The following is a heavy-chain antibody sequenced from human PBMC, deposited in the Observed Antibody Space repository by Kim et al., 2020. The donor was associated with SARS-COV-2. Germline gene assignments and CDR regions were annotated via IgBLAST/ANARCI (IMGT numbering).Heavy chain of an antibody. CDR3: AREQAAAGTLYYYYYMDV. V-gene: IGHV4-34*01. CDR1: GGSFSGYY. Sequence: SETLSLTCAVYGGSFSGYYWSWIRQPPGKGLEWIGEINHSGSTNYNPSLKSRVTISVDTSKNQFSLKLSSVTAADTAVYYCAREQAAAGTLYYYYYMDVWGKGTTVTVSS. J-gene: IGHJ6*03. CDR2: INHSGST. D-gene: IGHD6-13*01.